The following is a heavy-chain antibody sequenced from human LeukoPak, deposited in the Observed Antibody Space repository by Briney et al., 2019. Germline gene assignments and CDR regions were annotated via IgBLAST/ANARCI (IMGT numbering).Heavy chain of an antibody. Sequence: SETLSLTCTVSGGSISSYYWSWIRQPPGKGLEWIGYIYYSGSTNYNPSLKSRVTISVDTSKNQFSLKLSSVTAADTAVYYCARRGGGSYYHDAFDIWGQGTMVTASS. J-gene: IGHJ3*02. D-gene: IGHD1-26*01. V-gene: IGHV4-59*08. CDR3: ARRGGGSYYHDAFDI. CDR1: GGSISSYY. CDR2: IYYSGST.